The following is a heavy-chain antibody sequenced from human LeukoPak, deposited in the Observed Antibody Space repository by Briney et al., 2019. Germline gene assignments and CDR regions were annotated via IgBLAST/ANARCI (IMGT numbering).Heavy chain of an antibody. Sequence: SETLSLTCAVYGGSFSGYYWSWIRQPPGKGLEWIGEINHSGSTNYNPSLKSRVTISVDTSKNQFSLKLSSVTAADTAVYYCARGRGSSGSFYWLHKWFDPWGQGTLVTVSS. CDR2: INHSGST. D-gene: IGHD6-19*01. V-gene: IGHV4-34*01. CDR1: GGSFSGYY. J-gene: IGHJ5*02. CDR3: ARGRGSSGSFYWLHKWFDP.